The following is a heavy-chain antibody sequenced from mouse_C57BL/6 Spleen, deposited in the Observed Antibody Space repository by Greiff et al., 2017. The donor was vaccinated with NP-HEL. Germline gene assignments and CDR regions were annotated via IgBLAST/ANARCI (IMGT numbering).Heavy chain of an antibody. CDR2: ISSGGSYT. CDR1: GFTFSSYG. D-gene: IGHD1-1*01. CDR3: ARQTVVSNHYAMDY. Sequence: EVQVVESGGDLVKPGGSLKLSCAASGFTFSSYGMSWVRQTPDKRLEWVATISSGGSYTYYPDSVKGRFTISRDKAKNTLYLQMSSLKSEDTAMYYCARQTVVSNHYAMDYWGQGPSVTVSS. V-gene: IGHV5-6*01. J-gene: IGHJ4*01.